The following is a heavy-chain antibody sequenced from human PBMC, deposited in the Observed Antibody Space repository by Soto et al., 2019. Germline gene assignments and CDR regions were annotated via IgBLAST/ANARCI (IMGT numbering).Heavy chain of an antibody. D-gene: IGHD3-22*01. CDR3: ANRFPYYFDSSGCAPLDV. CDR1: GGTFSSYA. CDR2: IIPIFGKA. Sequence: QVQLVQSGAGVKKPGSSVKVSCKASGGTFSSYAISWVRQAPGQGLEWMGGIIPIFGKAHYAQKVQGRVTITADESTSTAYMELSSLRSEDTAVYYCANRFPYYFDSSGCAPLDVWGQGTMVTVSS. J-gene: IGHJ6*02. V-gene: IGHV1-69*01.